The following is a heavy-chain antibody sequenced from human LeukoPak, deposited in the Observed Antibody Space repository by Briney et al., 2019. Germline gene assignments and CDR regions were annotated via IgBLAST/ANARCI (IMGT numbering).Heavy chain of an antibody. J-gene: IGHJ4*02. CDR2: IVVGSGNT. CDR1: GFTFTSSA. Sequence: ASVKVSCKASGFTFTSSAVQWVRQARGQRLEWTGWIVVGSGNTNYAQKFQERVTITRDMSTSTAYMELSSLRSEDTAVYYCAADYGSGSYVDFDYWGQGTLVTVSS. V-gene: IGHV1-58*01. D-gene: IGHD3-10*01. CDR3: AADYGSGSYVDFDY.